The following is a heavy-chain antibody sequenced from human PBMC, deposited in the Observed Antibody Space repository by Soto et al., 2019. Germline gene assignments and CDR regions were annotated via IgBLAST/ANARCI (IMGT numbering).Heavy chain of an antibody. D-gene: IGHD3-22*01. CDR1: GGSISSGGYY. V-gene: IGHV4-31*03. Sequence: QVQLQESGPGLVKPSQTLSLTCTVSGGSISSGGYYWSWIRQHPGKGLEWIGYIYYSGSTYYNPSLKSRVTKSVDTSKNQFARELSSVTAADTAVYYCASSGADSSGYPPLGYWGQGTLVTVSS. CDR3: ASSGADSSGYPPLGY. CDR2: IYYSGST. J-gene: IGHJ4*02.